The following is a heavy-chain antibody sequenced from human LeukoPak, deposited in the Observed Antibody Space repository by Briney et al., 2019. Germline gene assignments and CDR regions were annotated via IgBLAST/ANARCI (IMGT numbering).Heavy chain of an antibody. CDR3: ARGPYYDFWSGSSTFDY. CDR1: GGSISSYY. J-gene: IGHJ4*02. CDR2: IYYSGST. Sequence: KSSETLSPTCTVSGGSISSYYWSWIRQPPGKGLEWIGYIYYSGSTNYNPSLKSRVTISVDTSKNQFSLKLSSVTAADTAVYYCARGPYYDFWSGSSTFDYWGQGTLVTVSS. V-gene: IGHV4-59*08. D-gene: IGHD3-3*01.